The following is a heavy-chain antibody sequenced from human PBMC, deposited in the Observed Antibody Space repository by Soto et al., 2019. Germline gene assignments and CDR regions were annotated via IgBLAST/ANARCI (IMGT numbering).Heavy chain of an antibody. V-gene: IGHV1-2*02. CDR3: ARAVSVSSFGEYYYLMDA. J-gene: IGHJ6*02. D-gene: IGHD3-16*01. CDR2: INPNSGDT. CDR1: GYTLMGYY. Sequence: VKVSCKASGYTLMGYYIHWVRQAPGQGREWMGWINPNSGDTNYAQKILGRVTMTRDTSISTDYMEVSRLRSDDTAVYDCARAVSVSSFGEYYYLMDAWGQRTTVT.